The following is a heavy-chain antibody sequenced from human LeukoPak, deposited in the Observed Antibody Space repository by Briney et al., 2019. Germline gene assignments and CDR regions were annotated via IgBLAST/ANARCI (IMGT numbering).Heavy chain of an antibody. CDR2: ISCSGATI. J-gene: IGHJ3*02. CDR1: GFTLSSFE. D-gene: IGHD1-26*01. CDR3: ARDGATIGGALDI. Sequence: GGSLRLSCAAPGFTLSSFEMNWVRQAPGKGLEWVSFISCSGATISYADSVKGRFTISRDNAKKSVYLQLNSLRVEDTAVYYRARDGATIGGALDIWGQGTMVTVSS. V-gene: IGHV3-48*03.